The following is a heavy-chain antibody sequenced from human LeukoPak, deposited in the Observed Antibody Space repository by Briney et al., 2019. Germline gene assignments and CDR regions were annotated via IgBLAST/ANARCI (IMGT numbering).Heavy chain of an antibody. CDR1: GFTFSSYA. J-gene: IGHJ4*02. V-gene: IGHV3-23*01. D-gene: IGHD2-15*01. Sequence: GGSLRLSCAASGFTFSSYAMSWVRQAPGKGLEWVSAISGSGGSTYYADSVKGRFTIPRDNSKNTLYLQMNSLRAEDTAVYYCEAARGYCSGGSCFDYWGQGTLVTVSS. CDR2: ISGSGGST. CDR3: EAARGYCSGGSCFDY.